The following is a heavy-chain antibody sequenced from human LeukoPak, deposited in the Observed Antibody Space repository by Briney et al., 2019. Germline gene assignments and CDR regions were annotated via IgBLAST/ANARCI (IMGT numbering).Heavy chain of an antibody. J-gene: IGHJ3*02. V-gene: IGHV4-59*08. Sequence: SETLSLTCTVSGGSISSYYWSWIRQPPGKGLEWVGYIYYSGSTNYNPSLKSRVTISVDTSKNQFSLKLSSVTAADTAVYYCARRVHITPISAFDIWGRGTMVTVSS. CDR1: GGSISSYY. CDR3: ARRVHITPISAFDI. CDR2: IYYSGST. D-gene: IGHD2-21*01.